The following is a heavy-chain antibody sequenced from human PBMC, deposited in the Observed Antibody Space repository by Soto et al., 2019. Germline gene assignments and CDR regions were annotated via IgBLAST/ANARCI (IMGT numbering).Heavy chain of an antibody. D-gene: IGHD3-10*01. Sequence: QVPLQESGPGLVKPSETLSLSCTVSGGSISSYYWRWIRQTPGKGLEWIGDVHDSWGSNYNPSLKRRVATALHPSKSQLPLDLTSESATGTAVYCGARPGLAAHHGRVDVWGQGTAVTVSS. V-gene: IGHV4-59*12. CDR1: GGSISSYY. CDR3: ARPGLAAHHGRVDV. CDR2: VHDSWGS. J-gene: IGHJ6*02.